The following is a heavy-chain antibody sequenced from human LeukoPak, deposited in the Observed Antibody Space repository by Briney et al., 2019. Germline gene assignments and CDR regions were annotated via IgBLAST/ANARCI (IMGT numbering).Heavy chain of an antibody. V-gene: IGHV1-69*01. D-gene: IGHD6-13*01. Sequence: ASVKVSCKASGGTFSSYAISWVRQAPGQGLEWMGGIIPIFGTANYAQKFQGRVTITADESTSTAYMELCSLRSEDTAVYYCARVQPGIAAAASNWFDPWGQGTLVTVSS. CDR2: IIPIFGTA. J-gene: IGHJ5*02. CDR1: GGTFSSYA. CDR3: ARVQPGIAAAASNWFDP.